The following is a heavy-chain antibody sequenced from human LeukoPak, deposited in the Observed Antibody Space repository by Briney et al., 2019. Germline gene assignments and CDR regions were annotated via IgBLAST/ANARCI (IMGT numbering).Heavy chain of an antibody. CDR1: GYTFTSYD. CDR2: MNPNSGNT. Sequence: ASVKVSCKASGYTFTSYDINWVRQATGQGLEWMGWMNPNSGNTGYAQKFQGRVTMTRNTSISTAYMELSSLRAEDTAVYYCAKDPFDQMLPENWFDPWGQGTLVTVSS. V-gene: IGHV1-8*01. J-gene: IGHJ5*02. D-gene: IGHD2-2*01. CDR3: AKDPFDQMLPENWFDP.